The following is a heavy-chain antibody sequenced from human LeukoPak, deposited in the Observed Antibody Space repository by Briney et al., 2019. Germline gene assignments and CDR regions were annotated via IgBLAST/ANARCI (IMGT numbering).Heavy chain of an antibody. V-gene: IGHV3-21*01. CDR3: ARAYSYGSNWFDP. D-gene: IGHD5-18*01. Sequence: PGGSLRLSCAASGFTFSSYSMNWVRQAPGKGLEWVSSISSSSSYIYYADSVKGRFTISRDNAKNSLYLQMNSLRVEDTAVYYCARAYSYGSNWFDPWGQGTLVTVSS. J-gene: IGHJ5*02. CDR2: ISSSSSYI. CDR1: GFTFSSYS.